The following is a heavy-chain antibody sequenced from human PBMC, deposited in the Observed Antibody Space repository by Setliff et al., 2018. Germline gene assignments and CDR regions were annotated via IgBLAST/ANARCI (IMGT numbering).Heavy chain of an antibody. V-gene: IGHV4-34*01. CDR2: INHSGST. CDR1: GGSFSTYY. J-gene: IGHJ4*02. D-gene: IGHD4-17*01. Sequence: SETLSLTCAVYGGSFSTYYWIWIRQPPGKGLEWIGEINHSGSTNYNPSLKSRVTISLDTSKNQFSLKLSSVTAADTAVYYCARHGYGGNVFDYWGQGTLVTVSS. CDR3: ARHGYGGNVFDY.